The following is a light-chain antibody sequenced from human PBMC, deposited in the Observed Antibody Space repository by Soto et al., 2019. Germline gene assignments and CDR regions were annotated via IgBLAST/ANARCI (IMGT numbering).Light chain of an antibody. CDR3: QQLNSYPIT. CDR1: QGIRSY. J-gene: IGKJ5*01. Sequence: DILLTQAPSFLSASVGDRVTITCRASQGIRSYLAWYQQKPGKAPKLLIYGASTLQSVVPSRFSGSGSGTEFTLTISSLQPEDFATYYCQQLNSYPITFGQGTRLEIK. CDR2: GAS. V-gene: IGKV1-9*01.